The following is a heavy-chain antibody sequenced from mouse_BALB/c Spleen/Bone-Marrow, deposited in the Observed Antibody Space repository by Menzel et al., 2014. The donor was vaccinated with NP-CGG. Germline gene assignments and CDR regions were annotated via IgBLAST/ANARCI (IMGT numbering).Heavy chain of an antibody. D-gene: IGHD1-2*01. Sequence: VQLQQSGPQLVRPGASVKISCKASGYPISSYWMHWVKQRPGQGLEWIGMIDPSDSETRLNQKFKDKATLTVDKSSSTAYMQLNSPTSEDSAVYYCAPHYYRYAWFAYWGQGTLVTVSA. V-gene: IGHV1S126*01. J-gene: IGHJ3*01. CDR3: APHYYRYAWFAY. CDR1: GYPISSYW. CDR2: IDPSDSET.